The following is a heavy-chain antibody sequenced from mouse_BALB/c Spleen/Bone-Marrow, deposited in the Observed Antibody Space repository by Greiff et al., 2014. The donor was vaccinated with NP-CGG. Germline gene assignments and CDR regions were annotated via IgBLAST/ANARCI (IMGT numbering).Heavy chain of an antibody. J-gene: IGHJ2*01. CDR3: ARYYYGSSYFDY. CDR1: GFNIKDTY. D-gene: IGHD1-1*01. Sequence: EVQLQQSGAEPVKPGASVKLSCAASGFNIKDTYMHWVKQRPEQGLEWIGRIDPANGNTIYDPKFQGKATITADTSSNTAYLQLSSLTSEDTAVYYCARYYYGSSYFDYRGQGTTLTVSS. CDR2: IDPANGNT. V-gene: IGHV14-3*02.